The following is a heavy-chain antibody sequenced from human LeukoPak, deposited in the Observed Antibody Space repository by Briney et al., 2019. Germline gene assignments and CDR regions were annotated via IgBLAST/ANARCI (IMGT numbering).Heavy chain of an antibody. CDR1: DVSINSSY. D-gene: IGHD3-22*01. CDR2: IYYSGST. Sequence: TETLSLTCSVSDVSINSSYWSWIRQPPGKGLEWIGYIYYSGSTHYNPSLKSRLTISVDKAKNQFSLKLSSVTAADTAVYYCARGVVHYYDSSGYDYWGQGTLVTVSS. J-gene: IGHJ4*02. CDR3: ARGVVHYYDSSGYDY. V-gene: IGHV4-59*12.